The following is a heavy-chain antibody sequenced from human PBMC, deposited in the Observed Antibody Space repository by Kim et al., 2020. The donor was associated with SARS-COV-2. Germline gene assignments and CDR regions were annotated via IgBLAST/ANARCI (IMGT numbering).Heavy chain of an antibody. CDR1: GYTFTSYD. D-gene: IGHD3-22*01. CDR3: ASSKYYYDSSGYYFGDSYYYYGMDV. V-gene: IGHV1-8*01. Sequence: ASVKVSCKASGYTFTSYDINWVRQATGQGLEWMGWMNPNSGNTGYAQKFQGRVTMTRNTSISTAYMELSSLRSEDTAVYYCASSKYYYDSSGYYFGDSYYYYGMDVWGQGTTVTVSS. J-gene: IGHJ6*02. CDR2: MNPNSGNT.